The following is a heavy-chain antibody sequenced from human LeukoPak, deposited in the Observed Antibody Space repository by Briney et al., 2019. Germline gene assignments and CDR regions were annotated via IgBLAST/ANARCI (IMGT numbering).Heavy chain of an antibody. CDR3: AKDYYYDSSGYYVVAPGSY. Sequence: GGSLRLSCAASGFTFSSYGMHWVRQAPGKGLEWVAVISYDGSNKYYADSVKGRFTISRDNSKNTLYLRMNSLRAEDTAVYYCAKDYYYDSSGYYVVAPGSYWGQGTLVTVSS. V-gene: IGHV3-30*18. CDR2: ISYDGSNK. CDR1: GFTFSSYG. J-gene: IGHJ4*02. D-gene: IGHD3-22*01.